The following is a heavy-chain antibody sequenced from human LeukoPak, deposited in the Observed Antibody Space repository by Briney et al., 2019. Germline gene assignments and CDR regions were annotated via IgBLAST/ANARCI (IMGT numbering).Heavy chain of an antibody. CDR2: ISSSSSYI. CDR1: GFTFSGYS. J-gene: IGHJ4*02. Sequence: GGSLRLSCAASGFTFSGYSMNWVRQAPGKGLEWVSSISSSSSYIYYADSVKGRFTISRDNAKNSLYLQMNSLRAEDTAVYYCARDNRVLINSSTNFDYWGQGTLVTVSS. CDR3: ARDNRVLINSSTNFDY. V-gene: IGHV3-21*01. D-gene: IGHD6-6*01.